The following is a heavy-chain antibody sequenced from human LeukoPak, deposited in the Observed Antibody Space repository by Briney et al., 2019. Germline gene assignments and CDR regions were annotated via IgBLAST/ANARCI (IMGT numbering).Heavy chain of an antibody. V-gene: IGHV3-21*04. CDR2: ISGSSSYI. J-gene: IGHJ1*01. CDR3: ALRRTYYYGSGSPSH. D-gene: IGHD3-10*01. Sequence: GGSLRLSCAASGFTFSTYNMNWVRQAPGKGLEWVSSISGSSSYIYYADSVKGRFTISRDNSKNTLYLQMNSLRAEDTAVYYCALRRTYYYGSGSPSHWGQGTLVTVSS. CDR1: GFTFSTYN.